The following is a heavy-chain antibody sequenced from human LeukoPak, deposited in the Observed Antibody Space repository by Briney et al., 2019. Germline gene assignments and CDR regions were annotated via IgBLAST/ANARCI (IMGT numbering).Heavy chain of an antibody. Sequence: GGSLRLSCAASGFIFSSYAMHWVRQAPGKGLEWVAVISYDGSNKYYADSVKGRFTISRDNAKNSLYLQMNSLRAEDTAVYYCARTMTGYYPPGFDYWGQGTLVTVSS. D-gene: IGHD3-9*01. J-gene: IGHJ4*02. CDR2: ISYDGSNK. CDR1: GFIFSSYA. V-gene: IGHV3-30*04. CDR3: ARTMTGYYPPGFDY.